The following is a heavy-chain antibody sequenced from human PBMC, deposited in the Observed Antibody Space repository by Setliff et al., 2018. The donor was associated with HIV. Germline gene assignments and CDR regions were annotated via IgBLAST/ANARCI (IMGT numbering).Heavy chain of an antibody. Sequence: SETLSLTCTVSGGSISSYYWNWIRQPPGKGLEWIGYFYYSGSTNSNPSLKSRVKISGDTSKNQFSLNLNSATAAYTAVYYCTRGPGGTVPKPLEAFDVWGRGAVVTVSS. CDR2: FYYSGST. J-gene: IGHJ3*01. V-gene: IGHV4-59*01. CDR3: TRGPGGTVPKPLEAFDV. D-gene: IGHD1-7*01. CDR1: GGSISSYY.